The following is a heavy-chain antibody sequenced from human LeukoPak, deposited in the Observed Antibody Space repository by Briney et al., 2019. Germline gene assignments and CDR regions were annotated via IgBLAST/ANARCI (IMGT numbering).Heavy chain of an antibody. CDR1: GFTFSSYA. CDR3: AKRVAVAGNGDY. Sequence: GGSLRLSCAASGFTFSSYAMSWVRQAPGKGLEWVSAISGSGGSTYYADPVKGRFTISRDNSKNTLYLQMNSLRAEDTAVYYCAKRVAVAGNGDYWGQGTLVTVPS. CDR2: ISGSGGST. J-gene: IGHJ4*02. V-gene: IGHV3-23*01. D-gene: IGHD6-19*01.